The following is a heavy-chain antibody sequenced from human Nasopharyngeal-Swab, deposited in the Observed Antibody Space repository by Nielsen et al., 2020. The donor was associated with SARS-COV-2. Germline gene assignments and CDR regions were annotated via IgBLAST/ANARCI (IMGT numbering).Heavy chain of an antibody. CDR3: ATGPPTRLYCTNGVCYGGGWFDP. J-gene: IGHJ5*02. CDR1: GYTLTELS. CDR2: FDPEDGET. Sequence: ASVKVSCKVSGYTLTELSMHWVRQAPGKGLEWMGGFDPEDGETIYAQKFQGRVTMTEDTSTDTAYMELSSLRSEDTAVYYCATGPPTRLYCTNGVCYGGGWFDPWGRGTLVTVSS. V-gene: IGHV1-24*01. D-gene: IGHD2-8*01.